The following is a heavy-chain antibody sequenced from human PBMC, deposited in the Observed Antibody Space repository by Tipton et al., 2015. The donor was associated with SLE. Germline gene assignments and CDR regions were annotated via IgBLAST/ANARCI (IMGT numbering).Heavy chain of an antibody. J-gene: IGHJ3*02. CDR3: ARPLREDYYDSTGYYYGLPDAFDM. CDR1: GFTFSSHS. V-gene: IGHV3-21*01. D-gene: IGHD3-22*01. Sequence: SLRLSCAASGFTFSSHSMNWVRQAPGKGLEWVSSISSCSSYIYYADSVKGRFTISRDNAKKSLYLQMNSLRAEDTAVYYCARPLREDYYDSTGYYYGLPDAFDMWGQGTMVTVSS. CDR2: ISSCSSYI.